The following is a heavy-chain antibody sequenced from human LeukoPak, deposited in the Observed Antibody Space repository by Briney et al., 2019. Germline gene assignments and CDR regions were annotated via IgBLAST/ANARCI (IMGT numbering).Heavy chain of an antibody. CDR2: TYYRSKWYN. J-gene: IGHJ5*02. CDR1: GDSVSSNSAA. Sequence: SQTLSLTCAISGDSVSSNSAAWNWIRQSPSRGLEWLGRTYYRSKWYNDYAVSVKSRMTINPDTSKNQFSLQLNSVTPEDTAVYYCARALGLRGYSGYQSNWFDPWGQGTLVTVSS. CDR3: ARALGLRGYSGYQSNWFDP. D-gene: IGHD5-12*01. V-gene: IGHV6-1*01.